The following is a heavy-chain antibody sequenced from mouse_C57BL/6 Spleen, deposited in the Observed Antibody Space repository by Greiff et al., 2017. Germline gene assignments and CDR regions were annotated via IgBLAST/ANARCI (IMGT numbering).Heavy chain of an antibody. CDR1: GYSITSGYY. V-gene: IGHV3-6*01. CDR3: ERGTVVDAMDY. CDR2: ISYDGSN. J-gene: IGHJ4*01. Sequence: EVQLQESGPGLVKPSQSLSLTCSVTGYSITSGYYWNWIRQFPGNKLEWMGYISYDGSNNYNPSLKNRISITRDTSKNQFFLKLNSVTTEDTATYYCERGTVVDAMDYWGQGTSVTVSS. D-gene: IGHD1-1*01.